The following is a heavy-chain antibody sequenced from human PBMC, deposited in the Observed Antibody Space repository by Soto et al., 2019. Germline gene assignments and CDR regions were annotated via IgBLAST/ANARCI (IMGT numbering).Heavy chain of an antibody. CDR2: INTGSGTT. D-gene: IGHD3-22*01. CDR1: GYTFSDFA. CDR3: AREKLIYYSDRSGYSYDL. J-gene: IGHJ4*02. V-gene: IGHV1-3*04. Sequence: QVQLVQSGADVKKPGASMKISCKASGYTFSDFAIHWVRQAPGQRLEWVGWINTGSGTTRYSQKLEGRVTISDDTSASTAYMELSRLSPEDTAVYYCAREKLIYYSDRSGYSYDLWGQGTQVTVSS.